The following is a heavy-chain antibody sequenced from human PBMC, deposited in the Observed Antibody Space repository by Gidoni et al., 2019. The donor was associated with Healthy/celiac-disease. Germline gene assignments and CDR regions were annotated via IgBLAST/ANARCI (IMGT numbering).Heavy chain of an antibody. V-gene: IGHV4-59*01. CDR2: IYYSGST. D-gene: IGHD3-22*01. Sequence: QVQLQESGPGLVKPSETLSLTCTVSGGSISSYYWSWIRQPPGKGLEWIGYIYYSGSTNYNPSLKSRVTISVDTSKNQFSLKLSSVTAADTAVYYCARDSNYDSSGYYAYYYGMDVWGQGTTVTVSS. J-gene: IGHJ6*02. CDR3: ARDSNYDSSGYYAYYYGMDV. CDR1: GGSISSYY.